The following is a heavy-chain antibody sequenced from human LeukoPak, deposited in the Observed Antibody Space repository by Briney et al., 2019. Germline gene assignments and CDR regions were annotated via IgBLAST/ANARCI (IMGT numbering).Heavy chain of an antibody. V-gene: IGHV1-69*13. J-gene: IGHJ5*02. Sequence: ASVKVSCKASGGTFSSYAISWVRQAPGQGLEWMGGIIPIFGTANYAQKFQGRVTITADESTSTAYMELSSLRSEDTAVYYCARIRRIYCSSTSCYGVWFDPWGQGTLVTVSS. CDR3: ARIRRIYCSSTSCYGVWFDP. CDR2: IIPIFGTA. D-gene: IGHD2-2*01. CDR1: GGTFSSYA.